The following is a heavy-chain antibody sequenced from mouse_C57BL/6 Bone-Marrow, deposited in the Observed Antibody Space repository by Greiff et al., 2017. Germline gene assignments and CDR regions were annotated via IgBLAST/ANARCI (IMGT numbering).Heavy chain of an antibody. J-gene: IGHJ4*01. D-gene: IGHD1-1*01. CDR1: GYTFTSYG. V-gene: IGHV1-81*01. CDR3: ARKGTTVVATDAMDY. Sequence: VKLVESGAELARPGASVKLSCKASGYTFTSYGISWVKQRTGQGLEWIGEIYPRSGNTYYNEKFKGKATLTADKSSSTAYMELRSLTSEDSAVYFCARKGTTVVATDAMDYWGQGTSVTVSS. CDR2: IYPRSGNT.